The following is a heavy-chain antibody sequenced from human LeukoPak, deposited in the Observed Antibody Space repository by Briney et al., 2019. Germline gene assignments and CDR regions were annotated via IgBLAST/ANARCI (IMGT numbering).Heavy chain of an antibody. V-gene: IGHV1-2*02. J-gene: IGHJ3*02. D-gene: IGHD3-3*01. CDR3: SRIRSFESTYYVFRSVLPTGSAFDI. CDR2: INPNSGGT. Sequence: ASVKVSCKASGYTFTGYYIHWVRQAPGQGLEWMGWINPNSGGTHYAQKFQDRVTMTRDTSTSSDYMELSGLKSDDTAMYYCSRIRSFESTYYVFRSVLPTGSAFDIWGQGTMVTVSS. CDR1: GYTFTGYY.